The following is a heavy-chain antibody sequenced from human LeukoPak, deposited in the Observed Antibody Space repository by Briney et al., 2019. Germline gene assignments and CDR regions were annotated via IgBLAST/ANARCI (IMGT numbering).Heavy chain of an antibody. Sequence: ASVKVSCKASGYTFTSYAMHWVRQAPGQRLEWMGWINAGNGNTKYSQKFQGRVTITRDTSANTVYTELSSLRSEDTAVYYCARGPLGRNGDYFDYWGQGTLVTVSS. D-gene: IGHD7-27*01. J-gene: IGHJ4*02. CDR2: INAGNGNT. V-gene: IGHV1-3*01. CDR3: ARGPLGRNGDYFDY. CDR1: GYTFTSYA.